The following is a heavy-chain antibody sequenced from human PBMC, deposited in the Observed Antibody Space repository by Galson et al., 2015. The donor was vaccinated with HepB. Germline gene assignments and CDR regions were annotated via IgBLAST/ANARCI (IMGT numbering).Heavy chain of an antibody. J-gene: IGHJ4*02. CDR2: IKSKTDGGTT. CDR1: GFTFSNAW. CDR3: TTDGTYYDFWSGYYTYGQLDY. Sequence: SLRLSCAASGFTFSNAWMSWVRQAPGKGLEWVGRIKSKTDGGTTDYAAPVKGRFTISRDDSKNTLYLQMNSLKTEDTAVYYCTTDGTYYDFWSGYYTYGQLDYWGQGTLVTVSS. V-gene: IGHV3-15*01. D-gene: IGHD3-3*01.